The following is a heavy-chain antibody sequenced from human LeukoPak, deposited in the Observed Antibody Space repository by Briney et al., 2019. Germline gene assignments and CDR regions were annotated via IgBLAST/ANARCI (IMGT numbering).Heavy chain of an antibody. Sequence: GGSLRLSCAASGFTFSSYAMSWVRQAPGKGLEWVSGISDSVSTTYYADPVKGRFTISRDNSQNTLYLQMNSLRAEDTAVYYCAKGHFKDSSGYYPYYFDYWGQGTLVTVSS. CDR2: ISDSVSTT. V-gene: IGHV3-23*01. CDR1: GFTFSSYA. D-gene: IGHD3-22*01. CDR3: AKGHFKDSSGYYPYYFDY. J-gene: IGHJ4*02.